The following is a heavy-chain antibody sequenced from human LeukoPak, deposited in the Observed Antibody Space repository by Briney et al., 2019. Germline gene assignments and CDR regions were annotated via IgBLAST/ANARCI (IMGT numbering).Heavy chain of an antibody. CDR2: IYTSGRT. J-gene: IGHJ6*03. CDR1: GGSISSGSYY. Sequence: PSETLSLTCTVSGGSISSGSYYWSWIRQPAGKGLEWIGRIYTSGRTNYNPSLKSRVTISVDTSKNQFSLKLSSVTAADTAVYYCARILRGYDFHYYYYMDVWGKGTTVTISS. CDR3: ARILRGYDFHYYYYMDV. V-gene: IGHV4-61*02. D-gene: IGHD5-12*01.